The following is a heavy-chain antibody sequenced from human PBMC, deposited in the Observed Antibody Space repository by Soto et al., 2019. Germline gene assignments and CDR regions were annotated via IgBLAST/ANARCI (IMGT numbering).Heavy chain of an antibody. CDR2: IIPIFGTA. V-gene: IGHV1-69*06. D-gene: IGHD2-2*02. J-gene: IGHJ6*02. CDR3: ARGSIVVVPAAIAYYYYYGMDV. Sequence: SVKVSCKASGGTFSSYAISWVRQAPGQGLEWMGGIIPIFGTANYDQKFQGRVTITADKSTSTAYMELSSLRSEDTAVYYCARGSIVVVPAAIAYYYYYGMDVWGQGTTVTVPS. CDR1: GGTFSSYA.